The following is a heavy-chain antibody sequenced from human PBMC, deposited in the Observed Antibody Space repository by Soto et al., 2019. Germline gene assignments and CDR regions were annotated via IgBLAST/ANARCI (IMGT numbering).Heavy chain of an antibody. J-gene: IGHJ4*02. Sequence: GGSLRLSCAASGFTFSSYGMHWVRQAPGKGLEWVAVIWYDGSNKYYADSVKGRFTISRDNSKNTLYLQMNSLRAEDTAVYYCAREGSPMIVEDYFDYWGQGTLVTVSS. CDR2: IWYDGSNK. CDR3: AREGSPMIVEDYFDY. V-gene: IGHV3-33*01. D-gene: IGHD3-22*01. CDR1: GFTFSSYG.